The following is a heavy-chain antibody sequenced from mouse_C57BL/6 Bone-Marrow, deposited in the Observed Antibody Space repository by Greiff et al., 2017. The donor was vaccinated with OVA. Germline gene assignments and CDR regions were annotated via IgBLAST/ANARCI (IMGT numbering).Heavy chain of an antibody. Sequence: VKLVESGAELARPGASVKLSCKASGYTFTSYGISWVKQRTGQGLEWIGEIYPRSGNTYYNEKFKGKATLTADKSSSTAYMELRSLTSEDSAVYFCAGYDFWFAYWGQGTLVTVSA. V-gene: IGHV1-81*01. CDR2: IYPRSGNT. CDR1: GYTFTSYG. CDR3: AGYDFWFAY. D-gene: IGHD2-2*01. J-gene: IGHJ3*01.